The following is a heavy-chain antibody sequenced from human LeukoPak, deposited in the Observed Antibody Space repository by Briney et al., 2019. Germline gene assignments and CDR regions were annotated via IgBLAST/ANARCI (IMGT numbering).Heavy chain of an antibody. Sequence: PGGSLRLSCAASGFTFSSYAMHWVRQAPGKGLEYVSAISSNGGSTYYANSVKGRFTISRDNSKNTLYLQMGSLRAEDMAVYFCARVKMAVGHAFDIWGQGTMVTVSS. D-gene: IGHD5-24*01. CDR2: ISSNGGST. CDR3: ARVKMAVGHAFDI. CDR1: GFTFSSYA. V-gene: IGHV3-64*01. J-gene: IGHJ3*02.